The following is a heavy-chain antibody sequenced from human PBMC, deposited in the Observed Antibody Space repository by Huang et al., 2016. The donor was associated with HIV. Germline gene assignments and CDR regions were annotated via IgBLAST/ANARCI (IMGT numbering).Heavy chain of an antibody. CDR1: GGSFSGHY. V-gene: IGHV4-34*02. CDR3: ARMFKYDSGGYWGNDAFDI. J-gene: IGHJ3*02. Sequence: QVQLQQWGAELLKPSETLSLTCAVSGGSFSGHYWTWIRQPPGRGLEWIGQISDSGIPTYTPSPKSRATISGDTSQSQFSLKLNSVTAADTAIYYCARMFKYDSGGYWGNDAFDIWGQGTMVTVSS. CDR2: ISDSGIP. D-gene: IGHD3-22*01.